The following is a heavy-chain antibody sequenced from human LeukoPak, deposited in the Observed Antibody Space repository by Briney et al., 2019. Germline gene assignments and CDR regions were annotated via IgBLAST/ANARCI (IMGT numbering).Heavy chain of an antibody. Sequence: GGSLRLSCAASGFTFSSYWMSWVRQAPGKGLEWVANIKRDGSEKYYVDSVKGRFTISRDNAKNSLYLQMNSLRAEDTAVYYCARDGPWRFPKPFDPWGQGTLVTVSS. J-gene: IGHJ5*02. CDR2: IKRDGSEK. V-gene: IGHV3-7*01. CDR1: GFTFSSYW. D-gene: IGHD3-3*01. CDR3: ARDGPWRFPKPFDP.